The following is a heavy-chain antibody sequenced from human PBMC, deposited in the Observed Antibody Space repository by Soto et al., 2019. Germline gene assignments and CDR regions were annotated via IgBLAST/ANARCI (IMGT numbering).Heavy chain of an antibody. CDR1: GYTFTSYD. CDR2: MNPNSGNT. D-gene: IGHD3-3*01. J-gene: IGHJ6*03. CDR3: EKILLFEAHAYMDV. Sequence: ASVKVSCKASGYTFTSYDINWVRQATGQGLEWMGWMNPNSGNTGYALKFQGRVTITADRSTRTAYMELRSLRPEDTAVYYCEKILLFEAHAYMDVWGKGTTVTVSS. V-gene: IGHV1-8*01.